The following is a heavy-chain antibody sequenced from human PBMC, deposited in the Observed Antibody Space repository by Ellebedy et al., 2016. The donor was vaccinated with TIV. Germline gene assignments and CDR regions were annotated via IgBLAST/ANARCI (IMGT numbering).Heavy chain of an antibody. V-gene: IGHV3-15*01. CDR1: GFTFKNAW. J-gene: IGHJ6*02. D-gene: IGHD6-6*01. Sequence: GESLKISCAASGFTFKNAWMSWLRQAPGKGLEWVGRIKSKTDGGTIDYAAPVKGRFTVSRDDSKNTMYLQMNSLRVDDTAVYYCAEEGGSSRGASGMDVWGQGTAVVVSS. CDR2: IKSKTDGGTI. CDR3: AEEGGSSRGASGMDV.